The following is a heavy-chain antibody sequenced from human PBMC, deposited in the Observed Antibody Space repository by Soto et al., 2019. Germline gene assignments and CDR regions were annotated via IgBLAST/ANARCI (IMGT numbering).Heavy chain of an antibody. CDR3: AKENGYSSSWFEFDY. J-gene: IGHJ4*02. V-gene: IGHV3-23*01. Sequence: EVQLLESGGGLVQPGGSLRLSCAASGFTFSSYAMSWVRQAPGKGLEWVSAISGSGGSTYYADSVKGRFTISRDNSKNTVYRQMNSLRAEDTAVYYCAKENGYSSSWFEFDYWGQGSLVTVSS. CDR2: ISGSGGST. D-gene: IGHD6-13*01. CDR1: GFTFSSYA.